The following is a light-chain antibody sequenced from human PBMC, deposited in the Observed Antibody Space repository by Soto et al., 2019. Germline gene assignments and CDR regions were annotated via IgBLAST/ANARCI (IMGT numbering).Light chain of an antibody. CDR1: QSVPSSH. CDR2: GAS. V-gene: IGKV3-15*01. Sequence: EIVMTQSPDTLSFSPGERATLSCGARQSVPSSHVAWYQQKPGQAPRLLLYGASTRATGIPVRFSGSGFGTEFTLTISSLQSEDFAVYYCQQYKNWPLFGQGTRLEIK. CDR3: QQYKNWPL. J-gene: IGKJ5*01.